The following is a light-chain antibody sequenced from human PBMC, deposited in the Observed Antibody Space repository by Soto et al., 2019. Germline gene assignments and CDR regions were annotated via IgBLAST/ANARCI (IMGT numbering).Light chain of an antibody. CDR3: QQYGSSPLT. CDR1: QSVSSSY. CDR2: GAS. J-gene: IGKJ4*01. V-gene: IGKV3-20*01. Sequence: EIVLTQSPGTLSLSPGERATLSCRAIQSVSSSYLAWYQQKPGQAPRLLIYGASSRATGIPDRFSGSGSGTDCTLTISRLEPEDCAVYYCQQYGSSPLTFGGGTKVAIK.